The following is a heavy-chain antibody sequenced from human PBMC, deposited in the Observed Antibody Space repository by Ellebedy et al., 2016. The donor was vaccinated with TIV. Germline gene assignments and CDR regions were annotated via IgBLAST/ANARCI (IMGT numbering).Heavy chain of an antibody. Sequence: SETLSLTXTVSGGSISSYYWSWIRQPPGKGLEWIGYIYYSGSTNYNPSLKSRVTISVDTSKNQFSLKLSSVTAADTAVYYCAGRMVRGLKYGMDVWGQGTTVTVSS. CDR2: IYYSGST. D-gene: IGHD3-10*01. J-gene: IGHJ6*02. V-gene: IGHV4-59*01. CDR1: GGSISSYY. CDR3: AGRMVRGLKYGMDV.